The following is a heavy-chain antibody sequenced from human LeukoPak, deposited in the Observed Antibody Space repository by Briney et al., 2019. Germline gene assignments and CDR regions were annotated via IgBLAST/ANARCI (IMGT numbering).Heavy chain of an antibody. CDR1: GSTFSSYS. D-gene: IGHD1-26*01. CDR2: ISSSSSYI. Sequence: GGSLRLSCVVSGSTFSSYSMNWVRQAPGKGLEWVSSISSSSSYIYYADSMKGRFIISRDNAKNSLYLQMNSLRAEDTAVYYCAGEINLVGAINYWGQGTLVTVSS. J-gene: IGHJ4*02. CDR3: AGEINLVGAINY. V-gene: IGHV3-21*01.